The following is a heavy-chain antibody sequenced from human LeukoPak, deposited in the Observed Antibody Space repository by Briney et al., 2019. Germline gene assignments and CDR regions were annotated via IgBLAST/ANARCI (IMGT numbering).Heavy chain of an antibody. V-gene: IGHV3-30*02. CDR3: ARVTYCDSSAYFDAFDI. Sequence: GGSLRLSCAASEFTFSSYGMHWVRQAPGKGLEWVAFIRFDGSKKYYADSVMGRFTISRDNSKNTLYLQMNSLRAEDTAVYYCARVTYCDSSAYFDAFDIWGQGTMVTVSS. D-gene: IGHD3-22*01. J-gene: IGHJ3*02. CDR1: EFTFSSYG. CDR2: IRFDGSKK.